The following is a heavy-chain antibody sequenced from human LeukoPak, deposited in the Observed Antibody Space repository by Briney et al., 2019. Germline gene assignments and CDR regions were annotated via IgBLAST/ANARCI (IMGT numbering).Heavy chain of an antibody. CDR2: ISYDGSNK. Sequence: GGSLRLSCAASGFTFSSYAMHWVRQAPGKGLEWVAVISYDGSNKYYADSVKGRFTISRDNSKNTLYLQMNSLRAEDTAVYYCARGGTYYYMYYFDYWGQGTLVTVSS. CDR1: GFTFSSYA. CDR3: ARGGTYYYMYYFDY. V-gene: IGHV3-30-3*01. D-gene: IGHD3-10*01. J-gene: IGHJ4*02.